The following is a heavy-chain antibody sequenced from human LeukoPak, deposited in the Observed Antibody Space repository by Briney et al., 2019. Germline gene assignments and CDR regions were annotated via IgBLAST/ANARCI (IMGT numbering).Heavy chain of an antibody. J-gene: IGHJ6*02. Sequence: GRSLRLSCAASGFTFSSYAMHWVRQAPGKGLEWVAVISYDGSNKYYADSVKGRFTISRDNSKNTLYLQMNSLRAEDTAVYYCARAARGSLYYYDSSGYYYGHYYYYGMDVWGQGTTVTVSS. V-gene: IGHV3-30-3*01. CDR1: GFTFSSYA. D-gene: IGHD3-22*01. CDR3: ARAARGSLYYYDSSGYYYGHYYYYGMDV. CDR2: ISYDGSNK.